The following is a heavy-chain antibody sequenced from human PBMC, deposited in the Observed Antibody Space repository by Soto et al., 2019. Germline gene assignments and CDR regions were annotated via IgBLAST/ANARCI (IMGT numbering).Heavy chain of an antibody. CDR2: VSSTGST. V-gene: IGHV4-59*01. Sequence: SETLSLTCTVSGASITQYYWNWIRQSPGKGLEWIVSVSSTGSTVYNPSLTSRVTVSLDTSKNQFSLKLSSVTAADTAVYYCARDMDYYDSSGYPTTGYYGMDVWGQGTTVTVSS. D-gene: IGHD3-22*01. CDR1: GASITQYY. CDR3: ARDMDYYDSSGYPTTGYYGMDV. J-gene: IGHJ6*02.